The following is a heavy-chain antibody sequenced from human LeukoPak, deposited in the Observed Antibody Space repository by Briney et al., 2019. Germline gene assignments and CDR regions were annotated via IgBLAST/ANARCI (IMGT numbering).Heavy chain of an antibody. Sequence: SETLSLTCTVSGGSVSSGSYYWSWIRQPPGKGLEWIGYIYYSGSTNYNPSLKSRVTISVGTSKNQFSLKLSSVTAADTAVYYCARDVAAAGSDYWGQGTLVTVSS. CDR3: ARDVAAAGSDY. CDR2: IYYSGST. J-gene: IGHJ4*02. CDR1: GGSVSSGSYY. V-gene: IGHV4-61*01. D-gene: IGHD6-13*01.